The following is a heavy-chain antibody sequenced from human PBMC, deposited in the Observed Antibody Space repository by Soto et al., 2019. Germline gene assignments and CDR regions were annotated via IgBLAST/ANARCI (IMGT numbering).Heavy chain of an antibody. Sequence: SLRLSCVASGLTFSSYAMSWVRQAPGKGLEWVSAISGSGVNTYYADSVKGRFTISRDNSKNTLYLQMNSLRAEDTAVYYCAKDRGNWRYFFDSWGQGTLVTVSS. J-gene: IGHJ4*02. CDR2: ISGSGVNT. D-gene: IGHD1-20*01. CDR1: GLTFSSYA. V-gene: IGHV3-23*01. CDR3: AKDRGNWRYFFDS.